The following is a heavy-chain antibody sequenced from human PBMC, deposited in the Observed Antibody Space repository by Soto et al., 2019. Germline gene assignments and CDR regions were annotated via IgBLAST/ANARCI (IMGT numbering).Heavy chain of an antibody. J-gene: IGHJ4*02. CDR3: ATLGYCSSITCYAQF. V-gene: IGHV4-34*01. D-gene: IGHD2-2*03. Sequence: PSETLSLTCAVYGGSFSGYYWGWIRQPPGKGLEWIGNIYYSGSTYYNPSLESRVTISVDTSKNQFSLKLSSVTAADTSVYYCATLGYCSSITCYAQFWDQGTLVTVSS. CDR1: GGSFSGYY. CDR2: IYYSGST.